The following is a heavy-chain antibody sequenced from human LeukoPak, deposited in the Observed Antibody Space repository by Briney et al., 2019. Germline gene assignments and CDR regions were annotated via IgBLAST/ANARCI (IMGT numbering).Heavy chain of an antibody. J-gene: IGHJ5*02. CDR2: IYTSGST. CDR1: GGSISSGSYY. D-gene: IGHD6-13*01. Sequence: SQTLSLTCAVSGGSISSGSYYWSWIRQPAGKGLEWIGRIYTSGSTNYNPSLKSRVTISVDTSKNQFSLKLSSVTAADTAVYYCARGNLGIAAAGTLRFDPWGQGTLVTVSS. V-gene: IGHV4-61*02. CDR3: ARGNLGIAAAGTLRFDP.